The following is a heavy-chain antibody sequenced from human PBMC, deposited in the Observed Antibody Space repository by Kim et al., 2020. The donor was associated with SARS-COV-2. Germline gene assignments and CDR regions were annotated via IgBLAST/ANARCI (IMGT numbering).Heavy chain of an antibody. CDR2: ISSSGSTI. D-gene: IGHD6-6*01. Sequence: GGSLRLSCAASGFTFSDYYMSWIRQAPGKGLEWVSYISSSGSTIYYADSVKGRFTISRDNAKNSLYLQMNSLRAEDTAVYYCARDRGGSSSLSPYYYYGMDVWGQGTTVTVSS. J-gene: IGHJ6*02. CDR3: ARDRGGSSSLSPYYYYGMDV. CDR1: GFTFSDYY. V-gene: IGHV3-11*01.